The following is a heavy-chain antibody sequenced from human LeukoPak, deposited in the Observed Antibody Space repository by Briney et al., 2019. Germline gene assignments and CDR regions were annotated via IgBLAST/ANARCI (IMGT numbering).Heavy chain of an antibody. D-gene: IGHD3-22*01. CDR2: INPNSGGT. V-gene: IGHV1-2*02. CDR1: GYTFTDYY. CDR3: ARANRHYYDSSGYYSYFDY. J-gene: IGHJ4*02. Sequence: ASVKVSCKASGYTFTDYYMHWVRQAPGQGLGWMGWINPNSGGTNYARKFQGRVTMTRDTSISTAYMELSRLRSDDTAVYYCARANRHYYDSSGYYSYFDYWGQGTLVTVSS.